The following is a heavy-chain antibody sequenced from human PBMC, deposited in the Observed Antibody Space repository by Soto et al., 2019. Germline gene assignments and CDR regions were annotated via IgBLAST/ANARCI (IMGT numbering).Heavy chain of an antibody. CDR3: ARRSRSSMAYMDV. CDR1: GYNFTTYW. J-gene: IGHJ6*02. Sequence: GESLKISCKGSGYNFTTYWIGWVRQMPGKGLEWMGIIYPGDSNTRYSPSFQGQVTISADKSINIAYLQWNSLKASDPAMYYCARRSRSSMAYMDVWGQGTTVTVSS. D-gene: IGHD6-6*01. V-gene: IGHV5-51*01. CDR2: IYPGDSNT.